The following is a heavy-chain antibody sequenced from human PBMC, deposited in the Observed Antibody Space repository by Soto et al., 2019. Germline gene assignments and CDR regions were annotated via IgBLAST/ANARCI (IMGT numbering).Heavy chain of an antibody. CDR2: IYYSGST. Sequence: SETLSLTCTVSGRSLSSSSYYWGWLRQPPGKGLEWIGSIYYSGSTYYNPSLKSRVTISVDTCKNQVSLKLSSVTAADTAVYYCARHTTVTPGYFDYWGQGTLVTVSS. D-gene: IGHD4-17*01. CDR3: ARHTTVTPGYFDY. J-gene: IGHJ4*02. CDR1: GRSLSSSSYY. V-gene: IGHV4-39*01.